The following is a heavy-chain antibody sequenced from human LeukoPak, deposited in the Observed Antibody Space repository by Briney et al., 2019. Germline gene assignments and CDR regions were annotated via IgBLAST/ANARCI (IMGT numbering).Heavy chain of an antibody. CDR3: AREGGLVAAAGTLAL. Sequence: GGSLRLSCAASGFTFSSYWMHWVRQAPGKGLVWVSRINSDGSSTSYADSVKGRFTISRDNAKNTLYLQMNSLRAEDTAVYYCAREGGLVAAAGTLALWGQGTLVTVSS. J-gene: IGHJ4*02. V-gene: IGHV3-74*01. D-gene: IGHD6-13*01. CDR2: INSDGSST. CDR1: GFTFSSYW.